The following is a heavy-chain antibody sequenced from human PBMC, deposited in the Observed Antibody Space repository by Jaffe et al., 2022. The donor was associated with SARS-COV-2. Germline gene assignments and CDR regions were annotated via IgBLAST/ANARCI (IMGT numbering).Heavy chain of an antibody. CDR1: GGSISSGSYY. CDR3: ARDPGYNSPFDY. Sequence: QVQLQESGPGLVKPSQTLSLTCTVSGGSISSGSYYWSWIRQPAGKGLEWIGRIYTSGSTNYNPSLKSRVTISVDTSKNQFSLKLSSVTAADTAVYYCARDPGYNSPFDYWGQGTLVTVSS. D-gene: IGHD5-12*01. CDR2: IYTSGST. J-gene: IGHJ4*02. V-gene: IGHV4-61*02.